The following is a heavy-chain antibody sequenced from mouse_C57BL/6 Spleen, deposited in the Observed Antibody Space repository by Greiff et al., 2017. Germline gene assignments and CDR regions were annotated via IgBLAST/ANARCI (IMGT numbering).Heavy chain of an antibody. CDR1: GYAFSSYW. CDR3: ARSATTVGPDY. J-gene: IGHJ2*01. V-gene: IGHV1-80*01. Sequence: VQLPQSGAELVKPGASVKISCKASGYAFSSYWMNWVKQRPGKGLEWIGQIYPGDGDTNYNGKFKGKATLTADKSSSTAYMQLSSLTSEDSAVYFCARSATTVGPDYWGQGTTLTVSS. D-gene: IGHD1-1*01. CDR2: IYPGDGDT.